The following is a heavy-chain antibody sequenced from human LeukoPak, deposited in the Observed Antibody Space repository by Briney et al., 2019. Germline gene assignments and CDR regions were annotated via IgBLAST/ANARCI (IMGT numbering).Heavy chain of an antibody. J-gene: IGHJ6*02. CDR3: ARVSRDSSGYVGMDV. Sequence: PSETLSLTSTVSGVSISSYYCSWIRQPPGNRLEAIGYIYYSGSTNYNPSLKSRVIISVDTSKSQCSLKMRSVTAADTAVYYCARVSRDSSGYVGMDVWGQGNTVTVSS. CDR2: IYYSGST. V-gene: IGHV4-59*01. D-gene: IGHD3-22*01. CDR1: GVSISSYY.